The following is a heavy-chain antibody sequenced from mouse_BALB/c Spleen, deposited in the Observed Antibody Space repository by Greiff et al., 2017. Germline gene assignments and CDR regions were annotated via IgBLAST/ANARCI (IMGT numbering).Heavy chain of an antibody. CDR1: GFTFSSYA. CDR2: ISSGGSYT. V-gene: IGHV5-9-4*01. J-gene: IGHJ4*01. D-gene: IGHD6-5*01. Sequence: DVHLVESGGGLGKPGGSLKLSGAASGFTFSSYARPGVRQSPEKRLGGVAEISSGGSYTYYPDTVTGRFTISRDNAKNTLYLEMSSLRSEDTAMYYCARVLYYYAMDYWGQGTSVTVSS. CDR3: ARVLYYYAMDY.